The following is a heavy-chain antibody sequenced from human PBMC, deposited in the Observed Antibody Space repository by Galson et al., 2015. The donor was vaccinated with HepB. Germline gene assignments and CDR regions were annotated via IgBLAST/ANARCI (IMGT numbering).Heavy chain of an antibody. CDR3: ARSGRFLEWLSGDY. CDR2: ISYDGSNK. J-gene: IGHJ4*02. CDR1: GFTFSSYG. V-gene: IGHV3-30*03. D-gene: IGHD3-3*01. Sequence: SLRLSCAASGFTFSSYGMHWVRQAPGKGLEWVAVISYDGSNKYYADSVKGRFTISRDNSKNTLYLQMNSLRAEDTAVYYCARSGRFLEWLSGDYWGQGTLVTVSS.